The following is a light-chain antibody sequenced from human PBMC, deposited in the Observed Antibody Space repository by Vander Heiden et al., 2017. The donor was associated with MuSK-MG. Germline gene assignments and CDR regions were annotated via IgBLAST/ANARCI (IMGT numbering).Light chain of an antibody. V-gene: IGKV1-5*03. J-gene: IGKJ1*01. Sequence: DIQMTQSPSTLSASVGDRVTITCRASQTINSALAWYQQKSGKAPKLLIYTASNLESGVPSRFSGSGSGTEFTLTISSLQPDDFATYYCQHHKSYPRTFGQGTKVEIK. CDR2: TAS. CDR3: QHHKSYPRT. CDR1: QTINSA.